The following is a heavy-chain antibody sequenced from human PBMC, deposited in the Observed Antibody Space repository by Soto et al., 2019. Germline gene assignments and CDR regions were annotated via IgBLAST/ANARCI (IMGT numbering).Heavy chain of an antibody. CDR2: TIPIFGTA. Sequence: QVQLVQSGAEVKKPGSSVKVSCKASGGTFSSYAISWVRQAPGQGLEWMGGTIPIFGTANYAQKFQGRVTITADKSTSTAYMELSSLRSEDTAVYYCARVLSQAEVDATRGYYYYYGMDVWAQGTTVTVSS. D-gene: IGHD2-15*01. J-gene: IGHJ6*02. V-gene: IGHV1-69*06. CDR3: ARVLSQAEVDATRGYYYYYGMDV. CDR1: GGTFSSYA.